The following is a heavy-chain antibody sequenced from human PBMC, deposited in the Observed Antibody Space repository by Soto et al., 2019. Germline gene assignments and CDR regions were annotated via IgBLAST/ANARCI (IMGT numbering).Heavy chain of an antibody. Sequence: PSETLSLTCTVSGGSISSGDYYWSWIRQPPGKGLEWIGYIYYSGSTYYNPSLKSRVTISVDTSKNQFSLSLSSVTAADTAVYYCARVYSGSYSDSWGQGTLVTVSS. CDR1: GGSISSGDYY. CDR3: ARVYSGSYSDS. D-gene: IGHD1-26*01. J-gene: IGHJ4*02. V-gene: IGHV4-30-4*01. CDR2: IYYSGST.